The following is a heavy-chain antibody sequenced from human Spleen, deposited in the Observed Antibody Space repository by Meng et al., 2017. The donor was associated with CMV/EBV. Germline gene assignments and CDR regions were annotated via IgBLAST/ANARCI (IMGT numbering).Heavy chain of an antibody. CDR2: IIPILGIA. CDR3: ARGGGSGTTTWKYYGMDV. V-gene: IGHV1-69*10. CDR1: GGTFSSYA. J-gene: IGHJ6*02. D-gene: IGHD1-7*01. Sequence: SVKVSCKASGGTFSSYAISWVRQAPGQGLEWMGGIIPILGIANYAQKFQGRVTITADKSTSTAYMELSSLRSEDTAVYYCARGGGSGTTTWKYYGMDVWGQGTTVTVSS.